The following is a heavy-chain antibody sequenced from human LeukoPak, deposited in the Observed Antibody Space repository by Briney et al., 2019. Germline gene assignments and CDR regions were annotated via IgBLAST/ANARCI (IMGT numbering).Heavy chain of an antibody. Sequence: SETLSLTCTVSGGSISSYYWSWIRQPPGKGLEWIGYIYYSVSTNYNPSLKSRVTISLDTSKNQFSLKLSSVTAADTAVYYCARLQISGSWPHYYYYYMDVWGKGTTVTVSS. D-gene: IGHD1-26*01. J-gene: IGHJ6*03. V-gene: IGHV4-59*08. CDR3: ARLQISGSWPHYYYYYMDV. CDR2: IYYSVST. CDR1: GGSISSYY.